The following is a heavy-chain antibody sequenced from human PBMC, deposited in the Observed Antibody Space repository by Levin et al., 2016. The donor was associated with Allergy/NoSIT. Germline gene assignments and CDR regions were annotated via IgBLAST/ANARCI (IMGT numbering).Heavy chain of an antibody. V-gene: IGHV3-21*01. J-gene: IGHJ4*02. CDR3: ARDGVEGYSSGWYYFDY. D-gene: IGHD6-19*01. CDR2: ISSSSSYI. Sequence: VRQAPGKGLEWVSSISSSSSYIYYADSVKGRFTISRDNAKNSLYLQMNSLRAEDTAVYYCARDGVEGYSSGWYYFDYWGQGTLVTVSS.